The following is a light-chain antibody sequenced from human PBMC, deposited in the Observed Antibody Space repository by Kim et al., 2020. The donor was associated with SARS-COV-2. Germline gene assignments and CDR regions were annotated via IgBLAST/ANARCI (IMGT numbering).Light chain of an antibody. V-gene: IGKV3-11*01. J-gene: IGKJ4*01. CDR2: DAS. Sequence: EIVLTQSPATLSLSPGERATLSCRASQSVSSYLAWYQQKPGQAPRLLFYDASNRATGIPARFSGSGSGTDFTLTISSLEPEDFAVYYCQHRSNWPLTFGGGTEVDIK. CDR3: QHRSNWPLT. CDR1: QSVSSY.